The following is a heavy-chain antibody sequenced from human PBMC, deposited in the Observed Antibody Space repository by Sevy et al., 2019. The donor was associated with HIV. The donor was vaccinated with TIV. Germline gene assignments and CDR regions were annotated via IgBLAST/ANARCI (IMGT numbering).Heavy chain of an antibody. J-gene: IGHJ3*02. Sequence: ASVKVSCKASGGTFSSYAISWVRQAPGQGLEWMGGIIPIFGTANYAQKFQGRVTITADESTSTAYMELSSLRSEDTSVYYCARDLPLAVASYDAFDIWGQGTMVTVSS. V-gene: IGHV1-69*13. CDR2: IIPIFGTA. CDR1: GGTFSSYA. D-gene: IGHD6-19*01. CDR3: ARDLPLAVASYDAFDI.